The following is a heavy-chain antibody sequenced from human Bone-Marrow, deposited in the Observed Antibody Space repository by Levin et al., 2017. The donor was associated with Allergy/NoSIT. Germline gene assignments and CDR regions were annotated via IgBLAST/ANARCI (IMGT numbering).Heavy chain of an antibody. J-gene: IGHJ4*02. CDR1: GGSISSGGYY. CDR2: IYYSGST. Sequence: SETLSLTCTVSGGSISSGGYYWSWIRQHPGKGLEWIGYIYYSGSTYYNPSLKSRVTISVDTSKNQFSLKLSSVTAADTAVYYCASLPAINWGLGIDSFDYWGQGTLVTVSS. V-gene: IGHV4-31*03. D-gene: IGHD7-27*01. CDR3: ASLPAINWGLGIDSFDY.